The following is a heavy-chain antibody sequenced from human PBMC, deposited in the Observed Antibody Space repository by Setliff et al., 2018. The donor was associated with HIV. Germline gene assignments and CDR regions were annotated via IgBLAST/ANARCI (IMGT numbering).Heavy chain of an antibody. CDR3: ARHYYTDPFDY. D-gene: IGHD3-22*01. CDR2: IYSSGST. CDR1: GGSISGYY. Sequence: PEETLSLTCTVSGGSISGYYWSWIRQSPGKGLDWIGYIYSSGSTDYNPSLKSRITISVDTSKNQFSLQLSSVTAADTAVYYCARHYYTDPFDYWRQVILVTVSS. V-gene: IGHV4-59*08. J-gene: IGHJ4*02.